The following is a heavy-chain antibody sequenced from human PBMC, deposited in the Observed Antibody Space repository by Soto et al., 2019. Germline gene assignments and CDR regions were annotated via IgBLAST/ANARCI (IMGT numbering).Heavy chain of an antibody. J-gene: IGHJ4*02. CDR1: GGSFSGYY. CDR2: INHSGST. D-gene: IGHD6-6*01. CDR3: ARGILGSSKGYFDY. Sequence: QVQLQQWGAGLLKPSETLSLTCAVYGGSFSGYYWSWIRQPPGKGLEWIGEINHSGSTNYNPSLKSRVTISVDTSKNQFSLKLSSVTAADTAVYYCARGILGSSKGYFDYWGQGTLVTVSS. V-gene: IGHV4-34*01.